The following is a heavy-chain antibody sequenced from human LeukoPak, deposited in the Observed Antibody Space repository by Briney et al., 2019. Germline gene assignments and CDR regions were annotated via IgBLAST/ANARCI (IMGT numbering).Heavy chain of an antibody. D-gene: IGHD6-19*01. Sequence: ASVKVSCKTSGYTFTAYYIHWLRQAPGQGLEWMGWMNPNSCGTKYAQTFQGRVTLTRDTSISTAYSELSSLTSDDTAVYFCARQGSNSSGWYPVDDWGQGTLVTVSS. CDR3: ARQGSNSSGWYPVDD. V-gene: IGHV1-2*02. CDR2: MNPNSCGT. J-gene: IGHJ4*02. CDR1: GYTFTAYY.